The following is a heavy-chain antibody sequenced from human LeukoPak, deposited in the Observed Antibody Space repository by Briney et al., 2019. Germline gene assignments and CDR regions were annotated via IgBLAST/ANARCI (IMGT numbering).Heavy chain of an antibody. CDR3: AREGEYSNRLDP. Sequence: PSETLSLTCTVSGGSISSGSYYWSWIRQPAGKGLEWIGRFYTSGSTDYNPSLKSRVTISIDTSKNQFSLKLSSVTAADTAVYYCAREGEYSNRLDPWGQGTLVTVSS. D-gene: IGHD4-11*01. CDR2: FYTSGST. CDR1: GGSISSGSYY. V-gene: IGHV4-61*02. J-gene: IGHJ5*02.